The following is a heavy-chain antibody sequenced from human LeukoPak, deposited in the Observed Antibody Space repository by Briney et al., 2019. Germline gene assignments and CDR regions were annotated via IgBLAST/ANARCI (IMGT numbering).Heavy chain of an antibody. D-gene: IGHD6-19*01. V-gene: IGHV3-23*01. J-gene: IGHJ1*01. CDR1: GFTFSSYA. CDR3: AKGVVWLAAVYFQH. CDR2: ISGSGGST. Sequence: GGSLRLSCAASGFTFSSYAMSWVRQAPGKGLEWVSAISGSGGSTYYADSVKGRFTISRDNSKNTLYLRMNGLRAEDTAVYYCAKGVVWLAAVYFQHWGQGTLVTVSS.